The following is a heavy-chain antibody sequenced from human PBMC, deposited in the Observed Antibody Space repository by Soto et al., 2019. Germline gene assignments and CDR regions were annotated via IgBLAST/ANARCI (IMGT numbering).Heavy chain of an antibody. Sequence: QVQLVESGGGVVQPGRSLRLSCAASGFTFSSYGMHWVRQAPGKGLEWVAVIWYDGSNKYYADSVKGRFTISRDNSKNTLYLQMNSLRAEDTAVYYCASEYGSGGSCYYYGMDVGGQGTTVTVSS. CDR3: ASEYGSGGSCYYYGMDV. D-gene: IGHD2-15*01. CDR2: IWYDGSNK. CDR1: GFTFSSYG. V-gene: IGHV3-33*01. J-gene: IGHJ6*02.